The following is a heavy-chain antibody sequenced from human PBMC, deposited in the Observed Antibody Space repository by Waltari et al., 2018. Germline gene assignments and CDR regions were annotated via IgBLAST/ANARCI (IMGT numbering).Heavy chain of an antibody. D-gene: IGHD2-15*01. V-gene: IGHV1-69*19. CDR2: IIPIFGTA. CDR1: AGTFSSYA. J-gene: IGHJ5*02. Sequence: QVQLVQSGAEVKKPGFSVKVSCKASAGTFSSYAISWVRQDPGQALEWMGGIIPIFGTANYAQKFQGRVTLSADESTSAAYMELSSRRSEDTAVYYCARERYCSGGSCYEANWFDPWGQGTLVTVSS. CDR3: ARERYCSGGSCYEANWFDP.